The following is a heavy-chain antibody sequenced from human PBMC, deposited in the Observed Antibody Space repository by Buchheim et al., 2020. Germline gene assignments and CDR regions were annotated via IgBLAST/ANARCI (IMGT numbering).Heavy chain of an antibody. CDR2: ISSTNAYM. V-gene: IGHV3-21*01. J-gene: IGHJ4*02. D-gene: IGHD2/OR15-2a*01. CDR3: ARLNRAMALDY. CDR1: GFIVSGYS. Sequence: EVQLVESGGGLVKPGGSLRLSCAASGFIVSGYSMNWVRQAPGKGLEWVSSISSTNAYMHYADSVKGRFTISRDSAKNSLYLQMRSLRAEDTAVYYCARLNRAMALDYWGQG.